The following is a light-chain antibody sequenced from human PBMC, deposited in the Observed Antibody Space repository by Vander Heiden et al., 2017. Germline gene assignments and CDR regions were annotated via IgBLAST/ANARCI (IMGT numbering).Light chain of an antibody. CDR3: QVWDSSSEQVV. J-gene: IGLJ2*01. V-gene: IGLV3-21*02. Sequence: TARITCGGNNIGSKSVHWYQQKPGQAPVLVVYDDSERPSGIPERFSGSNSGNTATLTISRVEAGDEADYYCQVWDSSSEQVVFGGGTKLTVL. CDR1: NIGSKS. CDR2: DDS.